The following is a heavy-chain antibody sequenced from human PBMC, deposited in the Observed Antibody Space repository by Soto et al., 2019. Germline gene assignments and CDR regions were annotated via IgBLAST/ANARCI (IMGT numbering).Heavy chain of an antibody. D-gene: IGHD3-3*01. CDR1: GGSFSGYH. CDR2: INHSGST. CDR3: ARVGDYDFWSGSRYYYYYMDV. J-gene: IGHJ6*03. V-gene: IGHV4-34*01. Sequence: SETLSLTCAVYGGSFSGYHWSWIRQPPGKGLEWIGEINHSGSTNYNPSLKSRVTISVDTSKNQFSLKLSSVTAADTAVYYCARVGDYDFWSGSRYYYYYMDVWGKGTTVTVSS.